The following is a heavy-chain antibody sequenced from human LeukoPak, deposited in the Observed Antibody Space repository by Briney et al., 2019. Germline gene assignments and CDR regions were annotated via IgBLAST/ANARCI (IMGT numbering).Heavy chain of an antibody. CDR2: ISYDGSNK. CDR1: GFTFSSYA. CDR3: ARDLTPLGGYSSGWFHFDY. Sequence: GRSLRLSCAASGFTFSSYAMHWVRQAPGKGLEWVAVISYDGSNKYYADSVKGRFTISRDNSKNTLYLQMNSLRAEDTAVYYCARDLTPLGGYSSGWFHFDYWGQGTLVTDSS. J-gene: IGHJ4*02. D-gene: IGHD6-19*01. V-gene: IGHV3-30*04.